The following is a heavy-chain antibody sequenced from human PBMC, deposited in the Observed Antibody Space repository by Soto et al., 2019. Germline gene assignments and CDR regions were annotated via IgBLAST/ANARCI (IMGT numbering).Heavy chain of an antibody. J-gene: IGHJ5*02. CDR2: IYYSGNT. CDR3: ARGPTGNSFDP. D-gene: IGHD1-1*01. CDR1: GGSISSYY. Sequence: SETLSLTCTTSGGSISSYYWSWIRQSPGKGQEWIGYIYYSGNTNYNPSLKSRVTISVDTSKNQFSLKLRSVTAADTAVYYCARGPTGNSFDPWGQGTLVTVSS. V-gene: IGHV4-59*01.